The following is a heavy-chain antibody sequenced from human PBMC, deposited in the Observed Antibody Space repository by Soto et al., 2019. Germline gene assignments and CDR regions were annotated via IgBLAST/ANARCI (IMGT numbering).Heavy chain of an antibody. V-gene: IGHV1-69*01. Sequence: QVQLVQSGAEVKKPGSSVKVSCKASVGTFSTYAISWVRQAPGQGLEWMGGIIPLFGTVNKAQKFQGRLTINAEGSTSQAYMELSSLRAEDTAVYYCARDRGYSDTPSPYSYYAMDVWGQGTTVTVSS. D-gene: IGHD4-17*01. CDR3: ARDRGYSDTPSPYSYYAMDV. CDR2: IIPLFGTV. J-gene: IGHJ6*02. CDR1: VGTFSTYA.